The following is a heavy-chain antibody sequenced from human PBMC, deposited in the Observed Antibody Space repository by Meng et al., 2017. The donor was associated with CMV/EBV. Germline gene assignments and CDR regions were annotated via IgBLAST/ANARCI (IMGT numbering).Heavy chain of an antibody. J-gene: IGHJ6*02. CDR1: GGSFSGYY. D-gene: IGHD2-2*01. CDR3: ARAPGSYCSSTSCYYYYGMDV. Sequence: SETLSLTCAVYGGSFSGYYWSWIRQPPGKGLEWIGEINHSGSTNYNPSLKSRVTISVDTSKNQFSLKLSSVTAADTAVYHCARAPGSYCSSTSCYYYYGMDVWGQGTTVTVSS. V-gene: IGHV4-34*01. CDR2: INHSGST.